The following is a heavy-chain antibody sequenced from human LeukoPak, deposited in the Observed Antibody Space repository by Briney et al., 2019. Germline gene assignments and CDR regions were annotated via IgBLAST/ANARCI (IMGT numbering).Heavy chain of an antibody. J-gene: IGHJ4*02. Sequence: GGSLRLSCAASGFTFSSYAMSWVRQAPGKGLELVSAISGSGGSTYYADSVKGRFTISRDNSKNTLYLQMNSLRAEDTAVYYCARGYCSSTSCYPDYWGQGTLVTVSS. V-gene: IGHV3-23*01. CDR1: GFTFSSYA. CDR2: ISGSGGST. CDR3: ARGYCSSTSCYPDY. D-gene: IGHD2-2*01.